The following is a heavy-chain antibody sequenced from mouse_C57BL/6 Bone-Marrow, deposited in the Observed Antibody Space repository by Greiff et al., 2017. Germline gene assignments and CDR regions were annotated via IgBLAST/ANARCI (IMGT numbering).Heavy chain of an antibody. CDR3: TTEYRLDYYGSSYHARDY. CDR1: GFNIKDYY. J-gene: IGHJ4*01. Sequence: EVQLQQSGAELVRPGASVKLSCTASGFNIKDYYMHWVKQRPEQGLEWIGRIDPEDGDTEYAPKFQGKATMTADTSSNTAYLQRSSLTSEDTAVYYCTTEYRLDYYGSSYHARDYWGQGTSVTVSS. V-gene: IGHV14-1*01. D-gene: IGHD1-1*01. CDR2: IDPEDGDT.